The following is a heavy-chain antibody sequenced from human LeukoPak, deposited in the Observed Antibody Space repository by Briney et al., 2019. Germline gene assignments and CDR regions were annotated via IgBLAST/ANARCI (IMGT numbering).Heavy chain of an antibody. J-gene: IGHJ4*02. CDR1: GFTLSSYG. D-gene: IGHD3-22*01. CDR3: AKDTYYYDSSGYYYVNY. V-gene: IGHV3-30*18. CDR2: ISYGGSNK. Sequence: LRLPCAASGFTLSSYGMHWVRQAPGKGLEWVAVISYGGSNKYYADSVKGRFTISRHNSKNTLYLQMNSLRAEDTAVYYCAKDTYYYDSSGYYYVNYWGQGTLVTVSS.